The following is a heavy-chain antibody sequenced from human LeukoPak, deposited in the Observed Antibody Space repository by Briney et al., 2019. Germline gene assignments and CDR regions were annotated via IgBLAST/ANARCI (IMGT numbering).Heavy chain of an antibody. D-gene: IGHD3-3*01. CDR2: IYHSGST. J-gene: IGHJ3*02. Sequence: PSETLSLTCTVSGGSISSGGYYWSWIRQPPGKGLEWIGYIYHSGSTYYNPSLKSRVTISVDRSKNQFSLKLSSVAAADTAVYYCARDGITIFGVVSGHAFDIWGQGTMVTVSS. CDR3: ARDGITIFGVVSGHAFDI. V-gene: IGHV4-30-2*01. CDR1: GGSISSGGYY.